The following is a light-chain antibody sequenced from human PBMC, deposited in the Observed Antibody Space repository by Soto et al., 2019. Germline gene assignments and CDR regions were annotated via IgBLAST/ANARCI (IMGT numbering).Light chain of an antibody. CDR3: QQYHSFSPYT. Sequence: DIQMTQSPAILSASVGDRVTITCRASQSVGRSLAWYQQRPGRTPTLLIYKTSTLQNGVPSRFSGTGFGTEFTLSISGLQPDDFATYYCQQYHSFSPYTFGQGTKVEI. V-gene: IGKV1-5*03. CDR2: KTS. CDR1: QSVGRS. J-gene: IGKJ2*01.